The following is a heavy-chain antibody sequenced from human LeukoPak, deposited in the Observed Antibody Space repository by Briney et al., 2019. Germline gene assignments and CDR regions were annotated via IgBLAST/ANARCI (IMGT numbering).Heavy chain of an antibody. J-gene: IGHJ5*02. D-gene: IGHD3-22*01. CDR1: GFTFSSYS. Sequence: GGSLRLSCAASGFTFSSYSMNWVRQAPGKGLEWVSYISSSSSTIYYADSVKGRFTISRDNAKNSLYLQMNSLGAEDTAVYYCARHPRVYYYDSSGYMAWGQGTLVTVSS. V-gene: IGHV3-48*04. CDR2: ISSSSSTI. CDR3: ARHPRVYYYDSSGYMA.